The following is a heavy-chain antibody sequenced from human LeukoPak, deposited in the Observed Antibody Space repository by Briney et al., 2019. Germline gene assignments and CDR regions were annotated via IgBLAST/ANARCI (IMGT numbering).Heavy chain of an antibody. CDR2: ISAYNGNT. Sequence: ASVKVSCKASGHTFTSYGISWVRQAPGQGLEWMGWISAYNGNTNYAQKLQGRVTMTTDTSTSTAYMELRSLRSDDTAVYYCARAPSSYYGSGSLDYWGQGTLVTVSS. J-gene: IGHJ4*02. D-gene: IGHD3-10*01. CDR3: ARAPSSYYGSGSLDY. V-gene: IGHV1-18*01. CDR1: GHTFTSYG.